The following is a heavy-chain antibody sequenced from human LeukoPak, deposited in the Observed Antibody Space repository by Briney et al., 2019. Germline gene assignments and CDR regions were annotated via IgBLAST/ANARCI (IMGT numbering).Heavy chain of an antibody. Sequence: GSSVKVSCKASGGTFSSYAISWVRQAPGQGLELMGRTIPIFGTANYAQKFQGRVTITTDESTGTAYRELSTLRSEYTAGYYCAGARGGALSEWSSPPHYWGQGTLVTVSS. CDR3: AGARGGALSEWSSPPHY. V-gene: IGHV1-69*05. CDR1: GGTFSSYA. J-gene: IGHJ4*02. D-gene: IGHD3-3*01. CDR2: TIPIFGTA.